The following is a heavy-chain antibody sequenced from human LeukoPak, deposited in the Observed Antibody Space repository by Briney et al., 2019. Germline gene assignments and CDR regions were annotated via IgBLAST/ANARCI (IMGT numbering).Heavy chain of an antibody. CDR3: ARARTGRDGYNDFDY. D-gene: IGHD5-24*01. CDR1: GFTSSSYS. Sequence: GGSLRLSCAASGFTSSSYSMNWVRQAPGKGLEWVSYISGSGSTMYYADSVKGRFTISRDNAKNSLYLQMNSLRAEDTAVYYCARARTGRDGYNDFDYWGQGTLVTVSS. V-gene: IGHV3-48*04. J-gene: IGHJ4*02. CDR2: ISGSGSTM.